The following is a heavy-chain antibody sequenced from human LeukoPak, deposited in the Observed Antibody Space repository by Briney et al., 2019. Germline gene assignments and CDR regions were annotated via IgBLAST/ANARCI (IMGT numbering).Heavy chain of an antibody. CDR1: GGSFSGYY. V-gene: IGHV4-34*01. CDR3: ARGHRYYDFWSGPGNWFDP. CDR2: INHSGST. J-gene: IGHJ5*02. Sequence: SETLSLTCAVYGGSFSGYYWSWIRQPPGKGLEWIGEINHSGSTNYNPSLKSRVTISVDTFKNQFSLKLSYVTAAETAVYYCARGHRYYDFWSGPGNWFDPWGQGTLVTVSS. D-gene: IGHD3-3*01.